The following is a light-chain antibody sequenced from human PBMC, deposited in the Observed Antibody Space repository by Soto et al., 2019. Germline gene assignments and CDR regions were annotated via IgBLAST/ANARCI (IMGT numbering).Light chain of an antibody. J-gene: IGLJ2*01. CDR2: DNN. CDR3: GTWDSSLRGV. CDR1: SSNIGNNY. V-gene: IGLV1-51*01. Sequence: QSVLTQPPSVSAAPGQKVTISCSGSSSNIGNNYVSWYQQLPGTAPKLLIYDNNKRPSGIPDRFSGSKSGTSATLGITGLQTGDVADYYCGTWDSSLRGVFGGGTKLTAL.